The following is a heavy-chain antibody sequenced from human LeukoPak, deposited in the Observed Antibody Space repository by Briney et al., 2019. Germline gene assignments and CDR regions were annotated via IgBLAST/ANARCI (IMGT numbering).Heavy chain of an antibody. D-gene: IGHD2-2*02. Sequence: GASVKVSCKASGGTFSSYAISWVRQAPGQGLEWMGGIIPIFGTANYAQKFQGRVTITADESTSTAYMELSSLRSEDTAVYYCERELRYCSSTSCYTLYYYYGMDVWGQGTTVTVSS. J-gene: IGHJ6*02. CDR1: GGTFSSYA. V-gene: IGHV1-69*13. CDR3: ERELRYCSSTSCYTLYYYYGMDV. CDR2: IIPIFGTA.